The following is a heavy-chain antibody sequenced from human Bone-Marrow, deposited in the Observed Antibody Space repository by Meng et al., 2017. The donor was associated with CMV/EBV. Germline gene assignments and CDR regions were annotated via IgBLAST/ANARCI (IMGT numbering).Heavy chain of an antibody. CDR2: ISWNGGSI. Sequence: GGSLRLSCVASGFIFDDFAMHWVRQAPGKGLEWVSSISWNGGSIGYADPVKGRFTVSRDNAKKSLYLQLNSLRAEDMALYYCAKASSYDASGYFDWWGQGTLVTVYS. CDR3: AKASSYDASGYFDW. CDR1: GFIFDDFA. J-gene: IGHJ4*02. D-gene: IGHD3-16*01. V-gene: IGHV3-9*03.